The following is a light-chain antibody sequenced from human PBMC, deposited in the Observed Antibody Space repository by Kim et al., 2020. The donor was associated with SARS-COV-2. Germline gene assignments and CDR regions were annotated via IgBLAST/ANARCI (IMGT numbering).Light chain of an antibody. Sequence: GKTVTSSCTRSSGSIASNYVQWYQQRPGSAPTTVIYEDNRRPSGVPDRFSGSIDSSSNSASLTISGLKTEDEADYYCQSYDSSNWVFGGGTQLTVL. CDR2: EDN. J-gene: IGLJ3*02. CDR3: QSYDSSNWV. CDR1: SGSIASNY. V-gene: IGLV6-57*03.